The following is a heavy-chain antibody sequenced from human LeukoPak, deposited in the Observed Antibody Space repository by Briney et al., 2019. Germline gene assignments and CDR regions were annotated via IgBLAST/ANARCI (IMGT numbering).Heavy chain of an antibody. CDR1: GFTFSSYA. CDR3: ARDLLQRYYYGMDV. J-gene: IGHJ6*02. Sequence: GGSLRLSCAASGFTFSSYAMHWVRQAPGKGLEWVAVISYDGSNKYYADSVKGRFTISRDNSKNTLYLQMNSLRAEDTAVYYCARDLLQRYYYGMDVWGQGTTVTVSS. CDR2: ISYDGSNK. V-gene: IGHV3-30-3*01. D-gene: IGHD1-26*01.